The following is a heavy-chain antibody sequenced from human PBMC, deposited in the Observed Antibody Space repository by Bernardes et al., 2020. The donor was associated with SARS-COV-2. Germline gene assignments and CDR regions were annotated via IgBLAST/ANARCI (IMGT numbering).Heavy chain of an antibody. Sequence: GGSLRLSCAASGFTFTKCDMSWVRQAPGKELEWITGISGSGSTTYYADSVKGRFTISRDNSRNTLFLPMDSLRAEDTAVYYCASDDIRPLFGAPVFDSWGKGILVTVDS. J-gene: IGHJ4*02. V-gene: IGHV3-23*01. D-gene: IGHD3-3*01. CDR3: ASDDIRPLFGAPVFDS. CDR2: ISGSGSTT. CDR1: GFTFTKCD.